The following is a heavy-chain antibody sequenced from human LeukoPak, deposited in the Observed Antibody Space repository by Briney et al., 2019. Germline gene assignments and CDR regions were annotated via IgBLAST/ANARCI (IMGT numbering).Heavy chain of an antibody. CDR1: GYSFTNYC. CDR3: TRDRLSIKKSVVIPIXGIAY. CDR2: SSPYNGNT. J-gene: IGHJ4*02. D-gene: IGHD3-22*01. V-gene: IGHV1-18*01. Sequence: ASVKVSCKASGYSFTNYCVNWVRQAPGQGLEWMGWSSPYNGNTNYAQKLQGRVTMTTDTSTNPAYMGLRSLRSDDTAVYYYTRDRLSIKKSVVIPIXGIAYWGQGTLVTVSS.